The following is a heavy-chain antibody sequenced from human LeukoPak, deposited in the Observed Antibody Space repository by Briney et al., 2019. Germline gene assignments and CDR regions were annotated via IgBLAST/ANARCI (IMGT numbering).Heavy chain of an antibody. J-gene: IGHJ4*02. V-gene: IGHV3-7*05. Sequence: PGGSQRLSCAASGFTLSSYWMSWVRQAPGKGLEWVANIKADGSEKYYVDSVKGRFTISRDDAKRTVDLQMDNLRAEDTAIYYCAYRNNFEYWGQGALVTVSS. CDR2: IKADGSEK. CDR1: GFTLSSYW. CDR3: AYRNNFEY. D-gene: IGHD1-26*01.